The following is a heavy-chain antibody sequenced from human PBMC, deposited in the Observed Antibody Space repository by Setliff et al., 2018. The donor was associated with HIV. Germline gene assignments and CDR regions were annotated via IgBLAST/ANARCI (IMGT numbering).Heavy chain of an antibody. V-gene: IGHV3-21*01. CDR1: GFTFSTYS. CDR2: ISSSSSYI. D-gene: IGHD5-18*01. J-gene: IGHJ3*02. CDR3: VRDRGYSYGYREDAFDI. Sequence: LRLSCAASGFTFSTYSMNWVRQAPGKGLEWVSSISSSSSYIYYADSVKGRFTISRDNAKNSLYLQMNSLRAEDTAVYYCVRDRGYSYGYREDAFDIWGQGTMVTVS.